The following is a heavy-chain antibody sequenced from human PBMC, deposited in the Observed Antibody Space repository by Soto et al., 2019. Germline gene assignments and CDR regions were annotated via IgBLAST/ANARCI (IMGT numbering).Heavy chain of an antibody. D-gene: IGHD5-18*01. CDR1: GFTFNSYA. CDR2: ISYDASTK. J-gene: IGHJ4*02. Sequence: QVQLVESGGGVVQPGRSLRLSCAASGFTFNSYAMHWVRQAPGKGLEWVAVISYDASTKYYADSVKGRFTNSRDNSKNTLYLQMNSLRAEDTAVYYCATTSYGYVSTYYFDYWGQGTLVTVSS. V-gene: IGHV3-30*03. CDR3: ATTSYGYVSTYYFDY.